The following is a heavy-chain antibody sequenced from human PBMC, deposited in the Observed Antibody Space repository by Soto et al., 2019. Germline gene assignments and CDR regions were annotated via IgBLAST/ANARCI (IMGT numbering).Heavy chain of an antibody. Sequence: ASVKVSCKASGYTFTSYGISWVRQAPGQGLEWMGWISAYNGNTNYAQKLQGRVTMNTDTSTSTAYMELSSLRSEDTAVYYCETDLPRLGELSLYDYWGQGTLVTVSS. J-gene: IGHJ4*02. CDR2: ISAYNGNT. CDR1: GYTFTSYG. CDR3: ETDLPRLGELSLYDY. D-gene: IGHD3-16*02. V-gene: IGHV1-18*01.